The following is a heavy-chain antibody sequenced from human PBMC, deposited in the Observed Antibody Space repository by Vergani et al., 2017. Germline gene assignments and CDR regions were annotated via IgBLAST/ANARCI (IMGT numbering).Heavy chain of an antibody. CDR2: IYYSGST. CDR3: AREAMVRGVLNYYYYGMDV. V-gene: IGHV4-39*07. CDR1: GGSISSSSYY. D-gene: IGHD3-10*01. J-gene: IGHJ6*02. Sequence: QLQLQESGPGLVKPSETLSLTCTVSGGSISSSSYYWGWIRQTPGKGLEWIGSIYYSGSTYYNPSLKSRVTISVDTAKNQFSLKLSSVTAADTAVYYCAREAMVRGVLNYYYYGMDVWGQGTTVTVSS.